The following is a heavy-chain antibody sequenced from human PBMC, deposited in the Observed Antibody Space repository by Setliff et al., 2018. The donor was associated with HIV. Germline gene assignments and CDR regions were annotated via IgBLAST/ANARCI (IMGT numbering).Heavy chain of an antibody. CDR3: ARGTVITYFYDSSGSFDY. J-gene: IGHJ4*02. CDR2: VNHSGNT. CDR1: GESFSGYY. D-gene: IGHD3-22*01. Sequence: SETLSLTCAVYGESFSGYYWTWIRQPPGKGLEWIGEVNHSGNTNYNPSLKSRVTISADTSKNQFSLKLTSVTAADTAVYYRARGTVITYFYDSSGSFDYWGQGTLVTVSS. V-gene: IGHV4-34*01.